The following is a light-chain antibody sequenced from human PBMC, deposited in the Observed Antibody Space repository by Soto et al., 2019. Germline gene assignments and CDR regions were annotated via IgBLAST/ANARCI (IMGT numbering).Light chain of an antibody. CDR3: QQSYSIPPT. Sequence: DIQMTQSPSSLSASVGDRVTITCRASQTIINYLNWYQHKPGTAPKXLIYAASSLQSGVPSRFSGSGSGTDLTITISSLQPEDGATYYCQQSYSIPPTFGQGTKVDIK. CDR1: QTIINY. J-gene: IGKJ1*01. V-gene: IGKV1-39*01. CDR2: AAS.